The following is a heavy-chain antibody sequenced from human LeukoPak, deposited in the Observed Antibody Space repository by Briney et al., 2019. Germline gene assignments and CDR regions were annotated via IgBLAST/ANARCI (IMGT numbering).Heavy chain of an antibody. Sequence: GGSLTLSCPASAFTLSSYAMSWVRPAPGKGLEWVSGISSSGGSTYYADSVEGRFTISRDNSKNTLYLQMNSLRAEDTAVYYCAKGCGGTRYAYFDSWGQGTLITVSS. CDR3: AKGCGGTRYAYFDS. CDR2: ISSSGGST. D-gene: IGHD2-15*01. CDR1: AFTLSSYA. J-gene: IGHJ4*02. V-gene: IGHV3-23*01.